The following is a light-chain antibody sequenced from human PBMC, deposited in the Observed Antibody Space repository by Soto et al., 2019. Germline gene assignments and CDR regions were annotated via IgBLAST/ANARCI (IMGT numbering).Light chain of an antibody. J-gene: IGKJ1*01. CDR1: QSVSSSY. CDR3: QQYNEWPSWT. Sequence: EIVLTQSPGTLSLSPGERATLSCRASQSVSSSYLAWYQQKPGQAPRLLIYAASTRATGIPARFSGSGSGTEFTLTISSLQSEDFAVYYCQQYNEWPSWTFGQGTKVDNK. V-gene: IGKV3-15*01. CDR2: AAS.